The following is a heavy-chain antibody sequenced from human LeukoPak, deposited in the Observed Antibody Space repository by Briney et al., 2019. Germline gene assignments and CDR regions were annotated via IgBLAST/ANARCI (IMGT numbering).Heavy chain of an antibody. J-gene: IGHJ3*02. CDR2: IYYSGST. CDR3: ARVYSTHDAFDI. Sequence: SETLSLTCTVSGGSISSYYWSWIRQPPGKGLEWIGYIYYSGSTNYNPSLKSRVTISVDTSKNQFSLKLSSVTAADTAVYYCARVYSTHDAFDIWGQGTMVTVSS. CDR1: GGSISSYY. D-gene: IGHD6-13*01. V-gene: IGHV4-59*01.